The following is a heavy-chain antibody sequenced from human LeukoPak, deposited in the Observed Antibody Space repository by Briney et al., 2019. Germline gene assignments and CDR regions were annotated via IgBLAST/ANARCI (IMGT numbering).Heavy chain of an antibody. J-gene: IGHJ4*02. CDR3: AKDELEGRQPLDY. CDR1: GFTFSNYA. Sequence: PGASLRLSCAASGFTFSNYAMSWVRQAPGKGLEWVSAITGGGSGIYYADSMKSRFTISRDNSKNTLYLQMNSLRAEDTAVYYCAKDELEGRQPLDYWGQGTLVTVSS. CDR2: ITGGGSGI. D-gene: IGHD3-3*01. V-gene: IGHV3-23*01.